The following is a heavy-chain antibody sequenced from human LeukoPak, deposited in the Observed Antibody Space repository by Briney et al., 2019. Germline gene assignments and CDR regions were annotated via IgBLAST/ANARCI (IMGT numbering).Heavy chain of an antibody. Sequence: SVKVSCEASGGTFSSYAISWVRQAPGQGLEWMGGIIPIFGTANYAQKFQGRVTITADESTSTAYMELSSLRSEDTAVYYCARDASYCSGGSCLFDYWGQGTLVTVFS. J-gene: IGHJ4*02. CDR3: ARDASYCSGGSCLFDY. D-gene: IGHD2-15*01. V-gene: IGHV1-69*13. CDR1: GGTFSSYA. CDR2: IIPIFGTA.